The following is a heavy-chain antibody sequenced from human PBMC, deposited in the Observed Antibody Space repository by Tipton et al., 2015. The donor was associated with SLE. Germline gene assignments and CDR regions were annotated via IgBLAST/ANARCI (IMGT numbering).Heavy chain of an antibody. Sequence: TLSLTCTVSGGSITSRSYSWDWIRQPSGKGLEWIGGIYDSGRSYYNASLKSRVTISVDTSKNQFSLKLNSVTAADTAVYYCARGGPSSKWLDPWGRGTQVTVSS. CDR1: GGSITSRSYS. CDR2: IYDSGRS. J-gene: IGHJ5*02. CDR3: ARGGPSSKWLDP. V-gene: IGHV4-39*07. D-gene: IGHD6-6*01.